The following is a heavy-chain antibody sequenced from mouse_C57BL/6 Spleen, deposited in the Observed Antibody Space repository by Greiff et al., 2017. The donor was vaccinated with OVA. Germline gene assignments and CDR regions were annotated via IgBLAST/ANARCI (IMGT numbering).Heavy chain of an antibody. CDR2: IDPSDSYN. CDR1: GYTFTSYW. D-gene: IGHD1-1*01. J-gene: IGHJ1*03. CDR3: APITTVVRGYWYFDV. V-gene: IGHV1-59*01. Sequence: QVQLQQPGAELVRPGTSVKLSCKASGYTFTSYWLHWVKPRPGQGLEWLGVIDPSDSYNNYNQKFKGQATLTVDTSSSTAYMQLSSLTSEDSAVYYCAPITTVVRGYWYFDVWGTGTTVTVSS.